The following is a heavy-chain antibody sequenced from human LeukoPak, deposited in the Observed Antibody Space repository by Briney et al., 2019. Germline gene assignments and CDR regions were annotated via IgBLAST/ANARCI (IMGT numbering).Heavy chain of an antibody. CDR1: GGSFSGYY. CDR3: ARGRVVVVVAATPFWFDP. V-gene: IGHV4-34*01. CDR2: INHSGST. Sequence: PSETLSLTCAVYGGSFSGYYWSWIRQPPGKGLEWIGEINHSGSTNYNPSLKSRVTISVDTSKNQFSLKLSSVTAADTAVYYCARGRVVVVVAATPFWFDPWGQGTLVTVSS. D-gene: IGHD2-15*01. J-gene: IGHJ5*02.